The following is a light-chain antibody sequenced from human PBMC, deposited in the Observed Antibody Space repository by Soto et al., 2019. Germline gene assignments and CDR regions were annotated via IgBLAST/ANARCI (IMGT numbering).Light chain of an antibody. Sequence: DIQMTQSPSTLSASVGDRVTITCRASQSISSWLAWYQQKPGKAPKVLIYKASSLKSGVPSRFSGSGSGTEFTLTISSRQPDDSATYYCQQYNSYWTFGQGTKVEIK. V-gene: IGKV1-5*03. J-gene: IGKJ1*01. CDR1: QSISSW. CDR3: QQYNSYWT. CDR2: KAS.